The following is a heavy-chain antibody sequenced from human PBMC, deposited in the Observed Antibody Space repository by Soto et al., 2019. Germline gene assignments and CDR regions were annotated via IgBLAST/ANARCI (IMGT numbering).Heavy chain of an antibody. J-gene: IGHJ4*02. CDR2: ISPYNGNT. CDR3: ARTYCSSARCYSDY. D-gene: IGHD2-2*01. V-gene: IGHV1-18*04. Sequence: QVQLVQSGAEVKKPGASVKVSCKTSGYTFTSHGISWVRQAPGQGLEWMGWISPYNGNTNYAQKRQGRVTMTTDTPPSTAYMELRSLRSDDTAVYYCARTYCSSARCYSDYWGQGTLVTVSS. CDR1: GYTFTSHG.